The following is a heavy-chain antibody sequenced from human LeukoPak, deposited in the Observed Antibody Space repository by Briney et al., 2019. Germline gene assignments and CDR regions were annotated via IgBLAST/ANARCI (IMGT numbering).Heavy chain of an antibody. D-gene: IGHD3-22*01. Sequence: GGSLRLSCAASGFTFGDYAMHWVRQAPGKGLEWVSLISGDGGSTYYADSVKGRFTISRDNSKNSLYLQMNSLRSEDTALYYCTKDYDRTGYYPDYWGQGTLVTVSS. CDR2: ISGDGGST. CDR3: TKDYDRTGYYPDY. J-gene: IGHJ4*02. CDR1: GFTFGDYA. V-gene: IGHV3-43*02.